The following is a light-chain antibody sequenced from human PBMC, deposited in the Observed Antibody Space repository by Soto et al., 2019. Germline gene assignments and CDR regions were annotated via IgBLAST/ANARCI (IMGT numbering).Light chain of an antibody. CDR1: SSDVGSHNL. Sequence: QSALTQPASVSGSPGQSITISCTGTSSDVGSHNLVSWYQQHPGQAPKLLIYEDSKRPLGVSDRVSASKSGNTASLTISGLQDEDEYDYHCCSYGGSRAVFGGGTKLTVL. V-gene: IGLV2-23*02. CDR2: EDS. J-gene: IGLJ7*01. CDR3: CSYGGSRAV.